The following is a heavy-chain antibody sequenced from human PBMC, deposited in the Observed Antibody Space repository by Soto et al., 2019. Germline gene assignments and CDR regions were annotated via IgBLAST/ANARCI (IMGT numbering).Heavy chain of an antibody. J-gene: IGHJ3*02. CDR2: INPSGGST. D-gene: IGHD3-10*01. Sequence: GASVKVSCKASGYTFTSYYMHWVRQAPGQGLEWMGIINPSGGSTSYAQKFQGRVTMTRDTSTSTVYMELSSLRSEDTAVYYCASLPMVREPRGAFDIWGQGTMVTVSS. CDR3: ASLPMVREPRGAFDI. CDR1: GYTFTSYY. V-gene: IGHV1-46*01.